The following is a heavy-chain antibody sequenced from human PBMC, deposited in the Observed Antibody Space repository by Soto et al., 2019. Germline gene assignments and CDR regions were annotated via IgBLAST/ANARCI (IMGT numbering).Heavy chain of an antibody. CDR3: ASLSAATTRIQL. Sequence: SETLSLTCNVSIGSVSNGGYTWTWIRQPPGKGLEWIGYVYSSGSTKHNPSLKSRVTMSVDASKNQFSLKLTSMTTADTAVYYCASLSAATTRIQLWGQATLVTVS. J-gene: IGHJ1*01. CDR1: IGSVSNGGYT. CDR2: VYSSGST. V-gene: IGHV4-61*08. D-gene: IGHD1-26*01.